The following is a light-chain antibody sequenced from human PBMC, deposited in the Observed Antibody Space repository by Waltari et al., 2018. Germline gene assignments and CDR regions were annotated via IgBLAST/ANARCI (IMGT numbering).Light chain of an antibody. CDR2: AGS. V-gene: IGKV3-15*01. CDR3: QQYNNWLAD. Sequence: EIVMTQSPATLSVSPGERATLSCRASQSVSTNLAWYQQKPGQSPRLLIHAGSTRATGFPARFSGGGSGTEFTLTITSLQSEDFAVYYCQQYNNWLADFGQGTRLEIK. CDR1: QSVSTN. J-gene: IGKJ5*01.